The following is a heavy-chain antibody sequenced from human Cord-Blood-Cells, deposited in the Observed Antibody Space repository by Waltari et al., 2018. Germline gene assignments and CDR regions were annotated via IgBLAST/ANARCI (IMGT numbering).Heavy chain of an antibody. D-gene: IGHD3-22*01. Sequence: QLQLQESGPGLVKPSETLSLTCTVSGGSISSSSYYWGWIRQPPGKGLEWIGSIYYSRSTYYNPPLKSRVTISVDTSKNQFSLKLSSVTAADTAVYYCASPIYDSSGYYFDYWGQGTLVTVSS. CDR3: ASPIYDSSGYYFDY. CDR1: GGSISSSSYY. J-gene: IGHJ4*02. CDR2: IYYSRST. V-gene: IGHV4-39*01.